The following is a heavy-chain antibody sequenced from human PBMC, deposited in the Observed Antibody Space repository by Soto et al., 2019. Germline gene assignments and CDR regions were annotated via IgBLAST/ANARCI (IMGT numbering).Heavy chain of an antibody. CDR1: GFTFSSYA. CDR3: ARDLFLAYYDYVWGSSHDY. Sequence: GRSLRLSCAASGFTFSSYAMSWVRQAPGKGLEWVSAIGASGAGTYYAEYVKGRFTISRDNAKNSLYLQMNSLRAEDTAVYYCARDLFLAYYDYVWGSSHDYWGQGTLVTVSS. CDR2: IGASGAGT. D-gene: IGHD3-16*01. J-gene: IGHJ4*02. V-gene: IGHV3-23*01.